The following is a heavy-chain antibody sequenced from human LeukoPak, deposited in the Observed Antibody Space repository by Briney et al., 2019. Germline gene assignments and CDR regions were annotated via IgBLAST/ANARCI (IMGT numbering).Heavy chain of an antibody. D-gene: IGHD4-11*01. V-gene: IGHV1-46*01. Sequence: ASVKVSCKASGYTFTSYYMHWVRQAPGQGLEWMGIINPSGGSTSYAQKFQGRVTMTRDMSTSTVYMELSSLRSEDTAVYYCARGGLTVTTSGGRWFDPWGQGTLVTVSS. J-gene: IGHJ5*02. CDR2: INPSGGST. CDR1: GYTFTSYY. CDR3: ARGGLTVTTSGGRWFDP.